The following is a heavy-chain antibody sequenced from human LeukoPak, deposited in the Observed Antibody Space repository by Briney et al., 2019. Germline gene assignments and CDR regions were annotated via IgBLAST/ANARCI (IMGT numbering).Heavy chain of an antibody. Sequence: GGSLRLSCAASGFTFSSYARSWVRQAPGKGLEWVSAISGSGGSTYYADSVKGRFTISRGNSKNTLYLQMNSLRAEDTAVYYCAKRRAAVAGGWAIPATPYAFDDWGQGTLVTVSS. J-gene: IGHJ4*02. V-gene: IGHV3-23*01. CDR3: AKRRAAVAGGWAIPATPYAFDD. CDR1: GFTFSSYA. D-gene: IGHD6-19*01. CDR2: ISGSGGST.